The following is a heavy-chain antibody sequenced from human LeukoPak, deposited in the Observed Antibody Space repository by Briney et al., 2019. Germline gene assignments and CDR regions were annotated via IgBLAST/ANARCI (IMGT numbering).Heavy chain of an antibody. D-gene: IGHD2-8*01. J-gene: IGHJ5*02. Sequence: GGSLRLSCVASGFTFDGYGMSWVRQAPERGLEWVSSINSNGASTAYVDSVKGRFTISRDNAKNSLYLQMNSLRAEDTALYYCARRPGYCPNGVCYKRNWFDPWGQGTLVTVSS. CDR2: INSNGAST. CDR3: ARRPGYCPNGVCYKRNWFDP. CDR1: GFTFDGYG. V-gene: IGHV3-20*04.